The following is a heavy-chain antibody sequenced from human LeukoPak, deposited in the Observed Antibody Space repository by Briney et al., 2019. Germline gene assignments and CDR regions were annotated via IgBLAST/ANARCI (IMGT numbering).Heavy chain of an antibody. CDR1: GGSISSYY. J-gene: IGHJ1*01. CDR3: AREGEDCSGGSCYTSEYFQH. CDR2: IYYSGST. V-gene: IGHV4-59*01. D-gene: IGHD2-15*01. Sequence: ETLSLTCTVSGGSISSYYWSWIRQPPGKGLEWIGYIYYSGSTNYNPSLKSRVTISVDTSKNQFSLKLSSVTAADTAVYYCAREGEDCSGGSCYTSEYFQHWGQGTLVTVSS.